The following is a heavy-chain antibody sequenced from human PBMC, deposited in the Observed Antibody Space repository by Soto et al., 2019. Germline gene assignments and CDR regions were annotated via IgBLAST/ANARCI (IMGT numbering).Heavy chain of an antibody. Sequence: EVQLVESGGGLVQPGGSLRLSCAASGFTFSDHYMDWVRQAPGKGLEYVGRTRNKANNYTTEYAASVKGRFTISRDDSKNSLYLQMNSLKTEDTAVYYRARGSNRMVRGVTDAFDIWGQGTMVTVSS. D-gene: IGHD3-10*01. J-gene: IGHJ3*02. CDR1: GFTFSDHY. V-gene: IGHV3-72*01. CDR3: ARGSNRMVRGVTDAFDI. CDR2: TRNKANNYTT.